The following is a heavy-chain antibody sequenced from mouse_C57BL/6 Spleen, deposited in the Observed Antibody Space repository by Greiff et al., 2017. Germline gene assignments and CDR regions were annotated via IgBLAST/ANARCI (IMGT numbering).Heavy chain of an antibody. CDR1: GFTFSDYG. CDR3: AWGYDYGSGYAMDY. J-gene: IGHJ4*01. D-gene: IGHD2-4*01. Sequence: EVHLVESGGGLVKPGGSLKLSCAASGFTFSDYGMHWVRQAPERGLEWVAYISSGSSTIYYADTVKGRFTISRDNAKNTLFLQMTSLRSEDTAMYYCAWGYDYGSGYAMDYWGQGTSVTVSS. V-gene: IGHV5-17*01. CDR2: ISSGSSTI.